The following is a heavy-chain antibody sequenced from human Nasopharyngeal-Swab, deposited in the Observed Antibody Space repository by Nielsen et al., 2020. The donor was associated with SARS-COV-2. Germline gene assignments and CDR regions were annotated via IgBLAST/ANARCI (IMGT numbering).Heavy chain of an antibody. D-gene: IGHD3-22*01. CDR2: IIPIFGTA. V-gene: IGHV1-69*13. J-gene: IGHJ3*02. CDR1: GGTFSSYA. Sequence: SVKVSCKASGGTFSSYAISWVRQAPGQGLEWMGGIIPIFGTANYAQKFQGRVTITADESTSTAYMELSSLRSEDTAVYYCARSYTRIETDAFDIWGQGTMVTVSS. CDR3: ARSYTRIETDAFDI.